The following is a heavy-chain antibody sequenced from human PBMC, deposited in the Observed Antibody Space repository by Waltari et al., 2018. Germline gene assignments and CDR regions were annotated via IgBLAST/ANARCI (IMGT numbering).Heavy chain of an antibody. CDR3: AREGTYYDFWSGYYTYYYYYYMDV. Sequence: EVQLVESGGGLVQPGGSLRLSCAASGFTFSSYWLSLVRPAPGKGLEWLANIKQDGSEKYYVDSVKGRCTISRDNAKNSLYLQMNSLRAEDTAVYYCAREGTYYDFWSGYYTYYYYYYMDVWGKGTTVTVSS. V-gene: IGHV3-7*01. J-gene: IGHJ6*03. CDR2: IKQDGSEK. D-gene: IGHD3-3*01. CDR1: GFTFSSYW.